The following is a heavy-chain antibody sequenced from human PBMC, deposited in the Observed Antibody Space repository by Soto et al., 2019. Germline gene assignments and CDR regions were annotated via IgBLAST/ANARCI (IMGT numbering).Heavy chain of an antibody. Sequence: PGGSLRLSCAASGFTFSSYSMNWVRQAPGKGLEWVSYISSSSTIYYADSVRGRFTISRDNAKNSLYLQMNSLRDEDTAVYYFARESRFLEWLSLNWFDPWGQGTLVTVSS. CDR3: ARESRFLEWLSLNWFDP. V-gene: IGHV3-48*02. J-gene: IGHJ5*02. CDR1: GFTFSSYS. D-gene: IGHD3-3*01. CDR2: ISSSSTI.